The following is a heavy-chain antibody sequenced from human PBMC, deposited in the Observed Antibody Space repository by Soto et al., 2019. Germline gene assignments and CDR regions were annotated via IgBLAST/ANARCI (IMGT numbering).Heavy chain of an antibody. J-gene: IGHJ4*02. Sequence: EVQLVESGGGLVQPGGSLRLSCAVSGFTFSSFWMHWVRQAPGEGLVWVSRINTDGSSTSSADSAKGRFTISRDNAKNTLYLQMHSLRVEDTAMYSFAKSVVDTFGLSYWGQGNLVTVSS. CDR3: AKSVVDTFGLSY. CDR2: INTDGSST. CDR1: GFTFSSFW. V-gene: IGHV3-74*01. D-gene: IGHD2-2*01.